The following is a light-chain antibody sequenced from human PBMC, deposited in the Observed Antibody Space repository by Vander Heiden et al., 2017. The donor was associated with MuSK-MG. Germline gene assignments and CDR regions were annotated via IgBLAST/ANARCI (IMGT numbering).Light chain of an antibody. J-gene: IGKJ1*01. CDR2: AAS. Sequence: EIVMTQSPATLSVSPGERATLSCRASQSVSNNLAWYQQKPGQAPRLLISAASTRATGIPARFSGSGSGTEFTLTISSLQSEDFAVYYCQHYDNWPVAFGQGTKVEIK. CDR1: QSVSNN. V-gene: IGKV3-15*01. CDR3: QHYDNWPVA.